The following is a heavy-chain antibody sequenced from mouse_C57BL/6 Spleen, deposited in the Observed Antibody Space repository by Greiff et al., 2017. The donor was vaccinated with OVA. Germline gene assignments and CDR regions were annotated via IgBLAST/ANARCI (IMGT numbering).Heavy chain of an antibody. CDR1: GYTFTDYN. V-gene: IGHV1-18*01. CDR2: INPNNGGT. J-gene: IGHJ4*01. D-gene: IGHD2-4*01. Sequence: EVQLQQSGPELVKPGASVKIPCKASGYTFTDYNMDWVKQSHGKSLEWIGDINPNNGGTIYNQKFKGKATLTVDKSSITAYMELRSLTSEDTAVYYCARSDDYPDYWGQGTSVTVSS. CDR3: ARSDDYPDY.